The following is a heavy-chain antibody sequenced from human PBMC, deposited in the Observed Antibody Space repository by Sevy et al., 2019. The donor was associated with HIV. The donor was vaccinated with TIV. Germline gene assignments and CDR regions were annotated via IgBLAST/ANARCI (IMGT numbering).Heavy chain of an antibody. V-gene: IGHV1-18*01. Sequence: AVKVSCKASGYTFTSYGISWVRQAPGQGLEWMGWISPYNGKTNYAQKLQGRVTMTTDTSTSTAYMEVRSLRSDDTAVYYCARGYNWNINFDYWGQGTLVTVSS. CDR2: ISPYNGKT. J-gene: IGHJ4*02. CDR3: ARGYNWNINFDY. D-gene: IGHD1-1*01. CDR1: GYTFTSYG.